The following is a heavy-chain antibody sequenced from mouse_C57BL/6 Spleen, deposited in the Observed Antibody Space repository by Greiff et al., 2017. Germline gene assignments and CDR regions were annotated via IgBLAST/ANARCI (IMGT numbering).Heavy chain of an antibody. V-gene: IGHV5-17*01. Sequence: EVKLVESGGGLVKPGGSLKLSCAASGFTFSDYGMHWVRQAPEKGLEWVAYISSGSSTIYYADTVKGRFTISRDNAKHTLVLQMTSLRSEDTAMYYCAREVFAMDYWGQGTSVTVSS. J-gene: IGHJ4*01. CDR3: AREVFAMDY. CDR2: ISSGSSTI. CDR1: GFTFSDYG.